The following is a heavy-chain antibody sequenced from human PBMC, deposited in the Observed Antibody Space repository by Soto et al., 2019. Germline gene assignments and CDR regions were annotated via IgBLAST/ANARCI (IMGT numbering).Heavy chain of an antibody. Sequence: PSETLSLTCSVYGGSFSGYYWSWGRQPPGKGLEWIGEINHSGSTNYNPSLKSRVTISVDTSKNQFSLKLSSVTAADTAVYYCASDYYDSSGYYRGMDVWGQGTTVTV. V-gene: IGHV4-34*01. CDR2: INHSGST. CDR1: GGSFSGYY. J-gene: IGHJ6*02. CDR3: ASDYYDSSGYYRGMDV. D-gene: IGHD3-22*01.